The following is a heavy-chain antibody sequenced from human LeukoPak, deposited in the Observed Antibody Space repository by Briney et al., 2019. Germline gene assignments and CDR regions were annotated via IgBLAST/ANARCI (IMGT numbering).Heavy chain of an antibody. J-gene: IGHJ4*02. CDR2: INTYSGNT. CDR1: GYTFTGYY. CDR3: ARTYYYDSSDYYPINLRGGIDY. Sequence: ASVKVSCKASGYTFTGYYMRWVRQAPGQGLEWMGWINTYSGNTNYAQNLQGRVTVTADTSTSTAYMELRSLRSDDTAVYYCARTYYYDSSDYYPINLRGGIDYWGQGTLVTVSS. D-gene: IGHD3-22*01. V-gene: IGHV1-18*04.